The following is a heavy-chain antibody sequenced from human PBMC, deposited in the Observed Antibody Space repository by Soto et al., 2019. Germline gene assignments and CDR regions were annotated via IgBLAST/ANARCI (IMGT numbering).Heavy chain of an antibody. V-gene: IGHV1-18*01. Sequence: QVQLVQSGAEVKKPGASVNVSCTASGYTFASYAISWMRQAPGQGLEWMGWISAYNGNTNYAQKLQGRVTMTTDTSTSTAYMELSSVSSDDTGVYYCARDPPPPDYWGQGTLVTVSS. CDR1: GYTFASYA. J-gene: IGHJ4*02. CDR2: ISAYNGNT. CDR3: ARDPPPPDY.